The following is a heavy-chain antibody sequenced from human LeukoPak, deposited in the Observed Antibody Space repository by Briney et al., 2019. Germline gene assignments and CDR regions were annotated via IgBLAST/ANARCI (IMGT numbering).Heavy chain of an antibody. CDR1: GFTFSSYS. D-gene: IGHD2-21*01. CDR2: ISSSSSYI. J-gene: IGHJ4*02. V-gene: IGHV3-21*01. CDR3: AREGGGEQLVDY. Sequence: PGGSLRLSCAASGFTFSSYSMNWVRQAPGKGLEWVSSISSSSSYIYYADSVKGRFTISRDNAKNSLYLQMNSLRAEDTAVYYCAREGGGEQLVDYWGQGTLVTVSS.